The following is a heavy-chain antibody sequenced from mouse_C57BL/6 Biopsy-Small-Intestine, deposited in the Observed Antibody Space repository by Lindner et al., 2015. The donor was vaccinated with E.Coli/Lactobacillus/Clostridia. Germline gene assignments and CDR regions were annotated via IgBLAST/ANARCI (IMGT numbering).Heavy chain of an antibody. J-gene: IGHJ1*03. V-gene: IGHV1-80*01. CDR2: IYPGDGDT. CDR1: GYAFSSYW. Sequence: VQLQESGAELVKPGASVKISCKASGYAFSSYWMNWVKQRPGKGLEWIGQIYPGDGDTNYNGKFKGKATLTADKSSSTAYMQLSSLTSEDSAVYFCARGDDYGWYFDVWGTGTTVTVSS. CDR3: ARGDDYGWYFDV. D-gene: IGHD2-4*01.